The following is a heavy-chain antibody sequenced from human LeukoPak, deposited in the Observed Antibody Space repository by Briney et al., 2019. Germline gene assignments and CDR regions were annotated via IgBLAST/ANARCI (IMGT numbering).Heavy chain of an antibody. Sequence: PSQTLSLTCTVSGGSISSGGYYWSWIRQPPGKGLEWIGYIYYSGSTYYNPSLKSRVTISVDTSKNQFSLKLSSVTAADTAVYYCARGGQHSSSWYAFDIWGQGTMVTVSS. CDR2: IYYSGST. V-gene: IGHV4-30-4*01. D-gene: IGHD6-13*01. CDR1: GGSISSGGYY. J-gene: IGHJ3*02. CDR3: ARGGQHSSSWYAFDI.